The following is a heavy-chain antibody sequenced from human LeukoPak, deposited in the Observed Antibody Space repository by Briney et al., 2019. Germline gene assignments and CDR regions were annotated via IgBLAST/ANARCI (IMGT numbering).Heavy chain of an antibody. D-gene: IGHD2-2*01. V-gene: IGHV5-51*01. CDR1: GYSFTSYW. CDR2: VYPGDSRI. Sequence: GESLRISCQGFGYSFTSYWIGWVRQMPGKGMEWMGVVYPGDSRIRYNPSFQGQVTISVDKSISTAYLQWVSLRASDSAMYYCACRDLTSTWSFPWGQGTLVTVSS. J-gene: IGHJ5*02. CDR3: ACRDLTSTWSFP.